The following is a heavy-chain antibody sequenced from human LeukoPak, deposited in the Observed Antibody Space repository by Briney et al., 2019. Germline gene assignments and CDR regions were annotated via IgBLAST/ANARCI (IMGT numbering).Heavy chain of an antibody. Sequence: ASVKVSCKASDYTFINYGISWVRQAPGQGLEWMRWISAYNGNTYYAQKFQGRVTVTTDTSTSTAYMDLRSLRSDDTAVYYCARDSRGIVGAKDYYYGMDVWGQGTTVTVSS. CDR2: ISAYNGNT. D-gene: IGHD1-26*01. J-gene: IGHJ6*02. CDR3: ARDSRGIVGAKDYYYGMDV. CDR1: DYTFINYG. V-gene: IGHV1-18*01.